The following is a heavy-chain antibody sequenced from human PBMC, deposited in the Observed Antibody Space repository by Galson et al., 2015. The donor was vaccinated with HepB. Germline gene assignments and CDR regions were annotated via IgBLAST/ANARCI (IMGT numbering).Heavy chain of an antibody. CDR3: AKGVSDSDGKCGFGY. V-gene: IGHV3-23*01. CDR1: GFTFSSYA. Sequence: SLRLSCAASGFTFSSYAMHWVRQAPGKGLEWVSRLIPGGGSTYYADSVQGRFTISRDNSKNMQYLQMNSLRGEDTAVYYCAKGVSDSDGKCGFGYWGQGTLVTVSS. CDR2: LIPGGGST. J-gene: IGHJ4*02. D-gene: IGHD3-22*01.